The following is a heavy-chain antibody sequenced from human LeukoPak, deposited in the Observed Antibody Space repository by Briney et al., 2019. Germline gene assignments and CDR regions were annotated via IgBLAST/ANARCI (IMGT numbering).Heavy chain of an antibody. V-gene: IGHV4-38-2*01. D-gene: IGHD1-26*01. CDR3: ASGSYYFDY. Sequence: SETLSLTCAVSGYSISSGYYWGWIRQPPGKGLEWIESIYHSGSTYYNPSLKSRVTISVDTSKNQFSLKLSSVTAADTAVYYCASGSYYFDYWGQGTLVTVSS. CDR1: GYSISSGYY. CDR2: IYHSGST. J-gene: IGHJ4*02.